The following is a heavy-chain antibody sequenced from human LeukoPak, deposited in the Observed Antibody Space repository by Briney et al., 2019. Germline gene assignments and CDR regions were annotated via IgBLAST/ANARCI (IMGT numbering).Heavy chain of an antibody. D-gene: IGHD3-3*01. CDR3: ARDGAVGGID. Sequence: PSETLSLTCTVSGASISSGSYYWGWIRQPPGKGLEWIGSIYYSGNTFYNPSLKSRVTISVDTSKNQFSLKLSSVTAADTAVYYCARDGAVGGIDWGQGTLVTVSS. J-gene: IGHJ4*02. V-gene: IGHV4-39*07. CDR2: IYYSGNT. CDR1: GASISSGSYY.